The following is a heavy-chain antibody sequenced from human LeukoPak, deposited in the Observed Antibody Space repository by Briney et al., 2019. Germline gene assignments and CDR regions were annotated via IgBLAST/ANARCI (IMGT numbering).Heavy chain of an antibody. CDR3: ARGGWVALNGPFDP. CDR2: IIPIFGTA. Sequence: ASVKVSCKASGGTFSSYAISWVRQAPGQGLEWMGGIIPIFGTANYAQKFQGRVTVTADKSTSTAYMELSSLRSEDTAVYYCARGGWVALNGPFDPWGQGTLVTVSS. J-gene: IGHJ5*02. D-gene: IGHD1-26*01. CDR1: GGTFSSYA. V-gene: IGHV1-69*06.